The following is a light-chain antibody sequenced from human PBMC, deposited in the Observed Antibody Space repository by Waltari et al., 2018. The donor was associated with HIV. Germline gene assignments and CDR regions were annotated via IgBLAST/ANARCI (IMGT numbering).Light chain of an antibody. CDR1: QSVSSN. V-gene: IGKV3-15*01. Sequence: TQSPATLSVSPGERATLSCRASQSVSSNLAWYQQTPGQAPRLLIYGASTRATGIPARFSGSGSGTDFTLTIGSLQSEDFAVYYCQQYNNWPLTFGGGTTVEIK. CDR3: QQYNNWPLT. CDR2: GAS. J-gene: IGKJ4*01.